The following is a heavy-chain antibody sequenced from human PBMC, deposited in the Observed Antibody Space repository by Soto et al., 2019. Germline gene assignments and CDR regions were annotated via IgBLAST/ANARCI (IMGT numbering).Heavy chain of an antibody. V-gene: IGHV1-69*01. Sequence: QVQLVQSGAELRKPGSSVKVSCKASGGTFSDSTINWVRQAPGQRLEWMGGIIPIFDTANYAEKFQGRVTISADESTITSFRKVSSLRSEDTAVYYCARNGTLTGYSFGMDVWGQGTMVIVSS. D-gene: IGHD1-1*01. CDR2: IIPIFDTA. J-gene: IGHJ6*02. CDR1: GGTFSDST. CDR3: ARNGTLTGYSFGMDV.